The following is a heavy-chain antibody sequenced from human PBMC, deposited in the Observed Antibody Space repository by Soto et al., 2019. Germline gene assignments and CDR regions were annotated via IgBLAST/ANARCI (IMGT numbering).Heavy chain of an antibody. V-gene: IGHV1-46*01. CDR1: GCMFTGYD. Sequence: SGRVSCRASGCMFTGYDRHCVLQAPGQGLEWMGVINPNGGGTSYAQKFQGRVTMTRDTSTSTVYMELSSLRSEDTAAYYCARVPNSGGKFDYWGQGTLVTVSS. CDR3: ARVPNSGGKFDY. D-gene: IGHD2-15*01. CDR2: INPNGGGT. J-gene: IGHJ4*02.